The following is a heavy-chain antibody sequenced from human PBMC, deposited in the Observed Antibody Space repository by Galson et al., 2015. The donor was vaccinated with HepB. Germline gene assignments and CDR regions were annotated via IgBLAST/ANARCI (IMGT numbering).Heavy chain of an antibody. V-gene: IGHV3-30*03. CDR1: GFSFSRYS. D-gene: IGHD3-3*02. J-gene: IGHJ6*02. Sequence: SLRLSCAASGFSFSRYSTHWVRQAPGRGLEWVAVISYGGRNTHYADSVKGRFTISRDDSKNTLYLQMKSLRPEDAAVYYCARGRGTLLDYYYYGMDVWGQGTTVTVYS. CDR3: ARGRGTLLDYYYYGMDV. CDR2: ISYGGRNT.